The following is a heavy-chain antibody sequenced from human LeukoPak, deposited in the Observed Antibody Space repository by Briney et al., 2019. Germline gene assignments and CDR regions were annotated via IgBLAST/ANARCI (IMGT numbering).Heavy chain of an antibody. CDR3: AKGYNYAYEY. V-gene: IGHV3-53*01. CDR2: IYSGGST. J-gene: IGHJ4*02. CDR1: GFTVSSSY. D-gene: IGHD5-18*01. Sequence: GGSLRLSCAASGFTVSSSYMSWVRQAPGKGLEWVSLIYSGGSTYYAASVKGRFTISRDNSKNTLSLQMNSLRPEDTAVYYCAKGYNYAYEYWGQGTLVTVSS.